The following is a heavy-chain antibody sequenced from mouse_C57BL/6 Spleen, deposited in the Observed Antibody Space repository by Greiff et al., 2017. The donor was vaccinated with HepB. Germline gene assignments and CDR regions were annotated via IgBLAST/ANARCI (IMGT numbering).Heavy chain of an antibody. V-gene: IGHV10-1*01. CDR3: VRDGSPAWFAY. J-gene: IGHJ3*01. CDR1: GFSFNTYA. Sequence: EVMLVESGGGLVQPKGSLKLSCAASGFSFNTYAMNWVRQAPGKGLEWVARIRSKSNNYATYYADSVKDRFTISRDDSESMLYLQMNNLKTEDTAMYYCVRDGSPAWFAYWGQGTLVTVSA. CDR2: IRSKSNNYAT.